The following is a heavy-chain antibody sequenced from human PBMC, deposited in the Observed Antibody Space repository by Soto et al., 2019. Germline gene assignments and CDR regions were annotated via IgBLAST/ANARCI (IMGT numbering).Heavy chain of an antibody. D-gene: IGHD1-26*01. V-gene: IGHV3-21*01. CDR3: AKDIGSDAPPNDAFDI. Sequence: PGGSLRLSCAASGFTFSSYSMNWVRQAPGKGLEWVSSISSSSSYIYYADSVKGRFTTSRDNAKNSLYLQMNSLRAEDTAVYYCAKDIGSDAPPNDAFDIWGQGTMVTVSS. CDR1: GFTFSSYS. CDR2: ISSSSSYI. J-gene: IGHJ3*02.